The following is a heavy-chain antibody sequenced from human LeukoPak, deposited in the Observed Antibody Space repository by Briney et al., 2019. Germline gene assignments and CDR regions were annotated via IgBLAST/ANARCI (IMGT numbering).Heavy chain of an antibody. Sequence: RAGGSLRLSCAASGFTVSSNYMSWVRQAPGKGLEWVSTISGSADSTYYADSVKGRFTISRDNSKNTLYLQMNSLRAEDSAIYYCAKDYYCANWGQGTLVTVSS. J-gene: IGHJ4*02. CDR2: ISGSADST. CDR3: AKDYYCAN. CDR1: GFTVSSNY. V-gene: IGHV3-23*01.